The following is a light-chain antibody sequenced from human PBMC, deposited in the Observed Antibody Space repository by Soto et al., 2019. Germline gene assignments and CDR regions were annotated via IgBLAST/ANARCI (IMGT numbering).Light chain of an antibody. CDR3: QQYNTYLFT. J-gene: IGKJ3*01. Sequence: DIQMTQSPSTLSASVGERVTITCRASHSISSWLAWYQQKPGKAPKLLIYDASSLESGVPSRFSGSGSGTESTLTISSLQPDDFATYYCQQYNTYLFTFGPGTKVDIK. CDR1: HSISSW. CDR2: DAS. V-gene: IGKV1-5*01.